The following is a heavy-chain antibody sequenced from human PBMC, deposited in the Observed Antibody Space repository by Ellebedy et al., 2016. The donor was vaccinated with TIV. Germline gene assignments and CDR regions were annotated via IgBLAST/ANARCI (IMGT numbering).Heavy chain of an antibody. CDR1: GFTSSSYS. Sequence: GGSLRLXXVVSGFTSSSYSMNWVRQAPGKGLEWVSSISSSSSYIYYADSVKGRFTISRDNAKNSLYPQMNSLRAEDTAVYYCARDSPRSGYSSSWYRDWFDPWGQGTLVTVSS. V-gene: IGHV3-21*01. J-gene: IGHJ5*02. D-gene: IGHD6-13*01. CDR2: ISSSSSYI. CDR3: ARDSPRSGYSSSWYRDWFDP.